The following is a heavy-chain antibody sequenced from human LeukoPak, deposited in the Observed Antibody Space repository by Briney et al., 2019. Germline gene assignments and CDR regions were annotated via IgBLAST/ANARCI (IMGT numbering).Heavy chain of an antibody. CDR2: ISSSSSYI. J-gene: IGHJ6*02. Sequence: GGSLRLSCAASGFAVSTNHVNWVRQAPGKGLEWVSSISSSSSYIYYADSVKGRFTISRDNAKNSLYLQMNSLRAEDTAVYYCARDRPTAYGMDVWGQGTTVTVSS. CDR3: ARDRPTAYGMDV. D-gene: IGHD5-18*01. CDR1: GFAVSTNH. V-gene: IGHV3-21*01.